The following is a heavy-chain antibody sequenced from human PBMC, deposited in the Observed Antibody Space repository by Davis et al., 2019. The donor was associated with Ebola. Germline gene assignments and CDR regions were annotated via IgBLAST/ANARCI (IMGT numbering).Heavy chain of an antibody. CDR2: INPSGGST. J-gene: IGHJ5*02. Sequence: ASVNVSCKASVYTFTSYRISWVRQAPGQGLEWMGIINPSGGSTSYAQKFQGRVTMTRDTSTSTVYMELSSLRSEDTAVYYCARVNMFYDFWSGYFEGWFDPWGQGTLVTVSS. D-gene: IGHD3-3*01. CDR3: ARVNMFYDFWSGYFEGWFDP. CDR1: VYTFTSYR. V-gene: IGHV1-46*01.